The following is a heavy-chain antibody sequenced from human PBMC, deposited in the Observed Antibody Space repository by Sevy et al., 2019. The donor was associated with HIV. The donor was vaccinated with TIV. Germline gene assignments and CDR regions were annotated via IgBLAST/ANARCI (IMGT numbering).Heavy chain of an antibody. CDR1: GGSITSLY. Sequence: SETLSLTCTVSGGSITSLYWNWIRQPPGKGLEWITNIYYNGHINYNPSLKSRVTLSLDTSKNQFSLRLSSVTAADTAMYYCAGEKARSSRYSWGQGTLVTVSS. CDR2: IYYNGHI. J-gene: IGHJ4*02. D-gene: IGHD6-13*01. CDR3: AGEKARSSRYS. V-gene: IGHV4-59*08.